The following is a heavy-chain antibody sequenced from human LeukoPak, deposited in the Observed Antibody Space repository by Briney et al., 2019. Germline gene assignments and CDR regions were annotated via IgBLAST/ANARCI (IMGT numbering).Heavy chain of an antibody. CDR2: INHSGST. V-gene: IGHV4-34*01. J-gene: IGHJ4*02. CDR3: ARGQSHYDYVWGSYRQYYFDY. CDR1: GGSFSGYY. D-gene: IGHD3-16*02. Sequence: PSETLSLTCAVYGGSFSGYYWSWIRQPPGKGLEWIGEINHSGSTNYNPSLKSRVTISVDTSKNHFSLKLSSVTAADTAVYYCARGQSHYDYVWGSYRQYYFDYWGQGTLVTVSS.